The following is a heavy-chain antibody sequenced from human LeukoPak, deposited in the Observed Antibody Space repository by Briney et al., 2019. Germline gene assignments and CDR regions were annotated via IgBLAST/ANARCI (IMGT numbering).Heavy chain of an antibody. J-gene: IGHJ3*02. Sequence: SETLSLTCAVYGGSFSGYYWSWIRQPPGKGLEWIGEINHSGSTNYNPSLKSRVTISVDTSKNQFSLKLSSVTAADTAVYYCARHLRGHSSRPDAFDIWGQGTMVTVSS. V-gene: IGHV4-34*01. CDR3: ARHLRGHSSRPDAFDI. D-gene: IGHD6-13*01. CDR2: INHSGST. CDR1: GGSFSGYY.